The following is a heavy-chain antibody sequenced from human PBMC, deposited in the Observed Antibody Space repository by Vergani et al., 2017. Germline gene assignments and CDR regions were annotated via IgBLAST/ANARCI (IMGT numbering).Heavy chain of an antibody. D-gene: IGHD2-21*01. CDR1: GDSISRSHCY. V-gene: IGHV4-39*01. CDR2: IYYSGTY. J-gene: IGHJ6*03. CDR3: ARLSDSASTYYYYYMDV. Sequence: QVQLQESGPGLVKPSETLSLTCSVSGDSISRSHCYWGWSRQPPGKGLERIGTIYYSGTYYYGPSLKSRVTMSVDTSKNQCSLKVSSVTAADTAVYYCARLSDSASTYYYYYMDVWGKGTTVTVSS.